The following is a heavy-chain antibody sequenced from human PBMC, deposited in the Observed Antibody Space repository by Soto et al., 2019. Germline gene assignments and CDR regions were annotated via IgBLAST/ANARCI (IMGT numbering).Heavy chain of an antibody. V-gene: IGHV4-30-2*01. CDR1: GGSISSGGYS. CDR2: IYHSGST. CDR3: ARVPGP. Sequence: PSETLSLTCAVSGGSISSGGYSWSWIRQPPGKGLEWIGCIYHSGSTYYNPSLKSRVTISVDRSKNQFSLKLSSVTAGDTAVYYCARVPGPGGQGTLDTVSP. J-gene: IGHJ5*02.